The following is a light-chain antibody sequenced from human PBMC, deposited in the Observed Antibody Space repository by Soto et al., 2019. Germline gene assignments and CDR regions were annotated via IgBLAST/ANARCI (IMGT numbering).Light chain of an antibody. CDR1: QSVSSY. Sequence: EILLTQSPSTLSLSPLAIATLSCRASQSVSSYLAWYQQKPGQAPRLLIYDATNRATGIPARFSGSGSGTDFTLTISSLEPEDFAVYYCQQRSNWQITFGQGTRLEI. CDR2: DAT. CDR3: QQRSNWQIT. V-gene: IGKV3-11*01. J-gene: IGKJ5*01.